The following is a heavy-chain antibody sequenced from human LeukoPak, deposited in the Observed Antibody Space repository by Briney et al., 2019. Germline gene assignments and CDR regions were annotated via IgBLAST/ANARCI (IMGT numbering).Heavy chain of an antibody. CDR2: FFYSGST. J-gene: IGHJ2*01. V-gene: IGHV4-59*12. CDR1: GGSLDPYY. CDR3: ARDRDEGFDL. Sequence: SETLSLTCSVSGGSLDPYYWSWIRQPPGKGLEWIGYFFYSGSTNYNPSFNSRVIISIDTAKNQISLSLSSVTAADTAVYYCARDRDEGFDLWGRGTLVTVSS.